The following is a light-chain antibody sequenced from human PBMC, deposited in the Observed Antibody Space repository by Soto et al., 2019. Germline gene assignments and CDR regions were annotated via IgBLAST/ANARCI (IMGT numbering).Light chain of an antibody. J-gene: IGKJ1*01. V-gene: IGKV3D-15*01. CDR1: ETVRSN. Sequence: REMRQSPETLSVSPGKRATLSGRASETVRSNLAWYQQKPGQAPRLLIYAASTRATGIPARFIGNGSGTEFTFTISSLNSEDFAVYYWQKYNNSWTMGKGTKVDMK. CDR3: QKYNNSWT. CDR2: AAS.